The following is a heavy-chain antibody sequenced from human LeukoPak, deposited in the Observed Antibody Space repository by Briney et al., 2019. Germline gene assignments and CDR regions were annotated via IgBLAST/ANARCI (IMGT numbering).Heavy chain of an antibody. D-gene: IGHD1-26*01. J-gene: IGHJ3*02. CDR2: ISGSGGST. Sequence: GGSLRLSCAASGFTFSSYAMSWVRQAPGKGLEWVSAISGSGGSTYYADSVKGRFTISGDNSKNTLYLQMNSLRAEDTAVYYCAFPKGGAGAFDIWGQGTMVTVSS. CDR1: GFTFSSYA. V-gene: IGHV3-23*01. CDR3: AFPKGGAGAFDI.